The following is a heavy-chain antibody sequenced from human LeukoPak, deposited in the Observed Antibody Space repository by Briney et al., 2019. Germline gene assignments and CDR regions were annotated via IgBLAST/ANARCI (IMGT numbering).Heavy chain of an antibody. D-gene: IGHD3-9*01. Sequence: ASVKVSCKASGYTFTSYYMHWVRRAPGQGLEWMGIINPSGGSTSYAQKFQGRVTITADKSTSTAYMELSSLRSEDTAVYYCASALRETYYDILTGYYNRSPPAWWGQGTLVTVSS. CDR2: INPSGGST. CDR3: ASALRETYYDILTGYYNRSPPAW. V-gene: IGHV1-46*01. CDR1: GYTFTSYY. J-gene: IGHJ4*02.